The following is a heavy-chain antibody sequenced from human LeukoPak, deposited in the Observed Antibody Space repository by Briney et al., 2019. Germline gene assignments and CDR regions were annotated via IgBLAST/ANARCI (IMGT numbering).Heavy chain of an antibody. CDR2: ISGTSKYI. D-gene: IGHD2-15*01. V-gene: IGHV3-21*01. CDR1: GFTFSYYT. CDR3: AREGLTSVIAFDS. J-gene: IGHJ5*01. Sequence: GGSLRLSCAASGFTFSYYTMHWVRQAPGKGLGWVSSISGTSKYIYYEDSLKGRFTVSRDNADNSLSLHIASLRGDDTAVYYCAREGLTSVIAFDSWGQGTLVTVSS.